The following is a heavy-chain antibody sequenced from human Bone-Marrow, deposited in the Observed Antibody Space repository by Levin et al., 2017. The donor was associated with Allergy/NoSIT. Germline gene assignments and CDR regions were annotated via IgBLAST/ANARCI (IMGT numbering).Heavy chain of an antibody. CDR3: ARDKKAGGDPGYFDL. J-gene: IGHJ2*01. CDR2: TSLSGTT. V-gene: IGHV4-4*02. CDR1: GDFTMNYNW. Sequence: SETLSLTCAVSGDFTMNYNWWSWVRQTPGKGLEWIGETSLSGTTNYNPSLQSRVTVSVDKSKNLFSLKLSSVTAADTAVYYCARDKKAGGDPGYFDLWGRGTLVTVSS. D-gene: IGHD3-16*01.